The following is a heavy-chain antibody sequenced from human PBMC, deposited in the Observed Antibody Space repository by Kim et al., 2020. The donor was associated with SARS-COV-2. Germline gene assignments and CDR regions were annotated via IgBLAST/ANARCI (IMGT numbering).Heavy chain of an antibody. J-gene: IGHJ4*02. D-gene: IGHD4-17*01. CDR3: ARATVTTDPYYFDY. V-gene: IGHV3-7*01. Sequence: VDSVKGRFTISRDNAKNSLYLQMNSLRAEDTAVYYCARATVTTDPYYFDYWGQGTLVTVSS.